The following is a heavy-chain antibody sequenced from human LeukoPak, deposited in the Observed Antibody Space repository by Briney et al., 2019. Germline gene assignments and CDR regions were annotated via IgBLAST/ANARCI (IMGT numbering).Heavy chain of an antibody. Sequence: GGSLRLSCAASGFTFSSYSMNWVRQAPGKGLEWVSSISSSSSYIYYADSVKGRFTISRDNAKNSLYLQMNSLRAEDTAVYYCARDSTIFGVVTTNYWGQGTLVTVSS. D-gene: IGHD3-3*01. V-gene: IGHV3-21*01. CDR2: ISSSSSYI. J-gene: IGHJ4*02. CDR3: ARDSTIFGVVTTNY. CDR1: GFTFSSYS.